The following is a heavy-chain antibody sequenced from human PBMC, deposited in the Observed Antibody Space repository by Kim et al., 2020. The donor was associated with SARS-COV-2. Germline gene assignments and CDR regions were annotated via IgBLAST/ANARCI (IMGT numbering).Heavy chain of an antibody. CDR3: ARDQTAVVLIRAPLDY. D-gene: IGHD3-22*01. Sequence: GGSLRLSCAASGFTFSTYAMHWVRQAPGKGLEWVAVISYDGSDKYYADSVKGRFTISRDDSKSTLYLQMNSLGAEDTAVYYCARDQTAVVLIRAPLDYWGQGTLVTVSS. CDR2: ISYDGSDK. CDR1: GFTFSTYA. J-gene: IGHJ4*02. V-gene: IGHV3-30*04.